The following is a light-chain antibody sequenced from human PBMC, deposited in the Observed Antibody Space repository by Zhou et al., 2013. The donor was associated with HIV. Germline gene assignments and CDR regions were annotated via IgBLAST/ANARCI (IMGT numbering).Light chain of an antibody. Sequence: DIQMTQSPSSLSASVGDTVTITCRASQGISNHLAWFQQKPGKVPKRLIYGASNLHTAVPSRFSGSGSGTDFTLTISSLQPEDFATYYCQQSYSTPYTFGQGTKLEIK. J-gene: IGKJ2*01. CDR3: QQSYSTPYT. CDR1: QGISNH. V-gene: IGKV1-39*01. CDR2: GAS.